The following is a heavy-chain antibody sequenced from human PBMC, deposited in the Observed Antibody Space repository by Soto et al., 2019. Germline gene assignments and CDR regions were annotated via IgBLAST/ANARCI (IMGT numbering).Heavy chain of an antibody. Sequence: QVQLQESGPGLVKPSETLSLTCTVSGGSITYGGHYWSWIRQHPGKGLEWIGYIYYSGSTYYNPSLKSRVIISVDTSKNQFSLKLSSVAAADTAVYYCARALHYDILTSYYYYYMDVWGKGTTVTVSS. CDR3: ARALHYDILTSYYYYYMDV. CDR1: GGSITYGGHY. D-gene: IGHD3-9*01. CDR2: IYYSGST. J-gene: IGHJ6*03. V-gene: IGHV4-31*03.